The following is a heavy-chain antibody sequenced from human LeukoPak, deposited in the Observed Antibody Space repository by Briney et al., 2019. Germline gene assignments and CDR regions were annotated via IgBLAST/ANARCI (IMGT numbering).Heavy chain of an antibody. V-gene: IGHV1-69*04. CDR2: IIPIFGIA. J-gene: IGHJ4*02. Sequence: SVKVSCKASGDTFSSYAISWVRQAPGQGLEWMGRIIPIFGIANYAQKFQGRVTITADKSTSTAYMELSSLRSEDTAVYYCARESAHYFDYWGQGTLATVSS. CDR3: ARESAHYFDY. CDR1: GDTFSSYA.